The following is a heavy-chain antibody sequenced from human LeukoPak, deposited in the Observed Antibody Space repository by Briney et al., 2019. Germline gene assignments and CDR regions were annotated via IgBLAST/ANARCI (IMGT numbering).Heavy chain of an antibody. D-gene: IGHD3-22*01. V-gene: IGHV4-38-2*01. CDR1: GGSFSGYY. CDR2: IYHSGST. Sequence: PSETLSLTCAVYGGSFSGYYWGWIRQPPGKGLECIGSIYHSGSTYYNPSLKSRVTISVDTSKNQFSLKLSSVTAADTAVYYCARGMRLLLYYFDYWGQGTLVTVSS. CDR3: ARGMRLLLYYFDY. J-gene: IGHJ4*02.